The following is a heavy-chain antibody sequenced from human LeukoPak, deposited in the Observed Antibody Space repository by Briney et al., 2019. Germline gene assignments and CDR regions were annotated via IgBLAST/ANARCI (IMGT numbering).Heavy chain of an antibody. CDR1: GFTVSSNY. CDR3: ARDLHYYYYYMDV. V-gene: IGHV3-53*01. CDR2: IYSGGST. J-gene: IGHJ6*03. Sequence: GSLRLSCAASGFTVSSNYMSWVRQAPGKGLEWVSVIYSGGSTYYADSVKGRFTISRDNSKNTLYLQMNSLRAEDTAVYYCARDLHYYYYYMDVWGKGTTVTVSS.